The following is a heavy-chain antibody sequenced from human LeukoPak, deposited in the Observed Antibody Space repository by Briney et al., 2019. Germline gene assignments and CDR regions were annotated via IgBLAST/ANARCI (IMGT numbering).Heavy chain of an antibody. CDR2: ISGSGGST. V-gene: IGHV3-23*01. D-gene: IGHD6-19*01. CDR3: AKLEGPGSGWYVFDY. Sequence: GGSLRLSCAASGFTFSSYGMSWVRQAPGKGLEWVSAISGSGGSTYYADSVKGRFTTSRDNSKNTLYLQMNSLRAEDTAVYYCAKLEGPGSGWYVFDYWGQGTLVTVSS. J-gene: IGHJ4*02. CDR1: GFTFSSYG.